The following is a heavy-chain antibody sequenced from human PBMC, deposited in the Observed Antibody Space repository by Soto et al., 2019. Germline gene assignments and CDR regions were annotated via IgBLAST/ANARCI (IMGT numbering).Heavy chain of an antibody. CDR2: INPSGGST. D-gene: IGHD2-15*01. CDR1: GDTITSYY. Sequence: ASVKVSCKASGDTITSYYMHCVRQAPEHGLEWMGIINPSGGSTSYAQKFQGRVTMTRDTSTSTVYMELSSLRSEDTAVYYCARDIVVVVAATVGGTNWFDPWGQGTLLTVSS. J-gene: IGHJ5*02. V-gene: IGHV1-46*01. CDR3: ARDIVVVVAATVGGTNWFDP.